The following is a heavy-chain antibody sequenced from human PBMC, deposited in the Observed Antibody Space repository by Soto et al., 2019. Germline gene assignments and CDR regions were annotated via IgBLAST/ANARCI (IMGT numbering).Heavy chain of an antibody. D-gene: IGHD1-1*01. V-gene: IGHV4-34*01. Sequence: PSETLSLTCAVYGGSFSGYYWSWIRQPPGKGLEWIGEINHSGSTNYNPSLKSRVTISVDTSKNQFSLKLSSVTAADTAVYYCARMEMGPSEVDYWGQGTLVTVSS. CDR1: GGSFSGYY. J-gene: IGHJ4*02. CDR3: ARMEMGPSEVDY. CDR2: INHSGST.